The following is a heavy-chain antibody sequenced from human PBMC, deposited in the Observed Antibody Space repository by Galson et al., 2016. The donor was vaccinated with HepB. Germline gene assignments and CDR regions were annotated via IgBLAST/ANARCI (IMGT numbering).Heavy chain of an antibody. Sequence: SETLSLTCAVYDGSISNNFWHWVRQTPGKGLEWIGEISHSGSTNYNPSLKSRLTMSVDTSNNQFSLKLSSLTAADTAVYYCARALGSGGIYYQAFESWGQGTLVTVSS. CDR2: ISHSGST. V-gene: IGHV4-34*01. D-gene: IGHD2-15*01. J-gene: IGHJ4*02. CDR1: DGSISNNF. CDR3: ARALGSGGIYYQAFES.